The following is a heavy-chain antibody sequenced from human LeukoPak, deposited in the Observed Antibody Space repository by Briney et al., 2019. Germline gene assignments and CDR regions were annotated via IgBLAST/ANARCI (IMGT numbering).Heavy chain of an antibody. D-gene: IGHD6-19*01. CDR1: GGSISSSSYY. Sequence: SETLSLTCTVSGGSISSSSYYWGWIRQPPGKGLEWIGSIYYSGSTYYNPSLKSRVTISVDTSKNQFSLKLSSVTAADTAVYYCARHSWPGYSSGWIHPYYFDYWGQGTLVTVSS. CDR2: IYYSGST. J-gene: IGHJ4*02. V-gene: IGHV4-39*01. CDR3: ARHSWPGYSSGWIHPYYFDY.